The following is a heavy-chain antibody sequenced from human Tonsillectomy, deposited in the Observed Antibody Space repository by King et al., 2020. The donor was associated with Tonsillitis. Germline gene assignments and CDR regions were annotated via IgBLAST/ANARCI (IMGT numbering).Heavy chain of an antibody. CDR2: IRSEAYGGTT. V-gene: IGHV3-49*04. CDR1: GFTFGDYA. D-gene: IGHD6-19*01. J-gene: IGHJ4*02. Sequence: VQLVESGGGLVQPGRSLRLSCTASGFTFGDYAMSWVRQAPGKGLEWVGFIRSEAYGGTTEYAASVKGRFTISRDDLKSIAYLQMNSLKTEDTAVYYCTRTVAGNFDYWGQGTLVTVSS. CDR3: TRTVAGNFDY.